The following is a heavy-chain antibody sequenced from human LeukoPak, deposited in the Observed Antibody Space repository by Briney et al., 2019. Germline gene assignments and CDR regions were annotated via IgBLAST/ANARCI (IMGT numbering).Heavy chain of an antibody. J-gene: IGHJ4*02. V-gene: IGHV3-30*03. D-gene: IGHD3-10*01. CDR3: ARDQYYGSGANDY. Sequence: PGGSLRLSCAASGFTFNHYGIHWVRQAPGKGLEWVAVISYGGGTKFYADSVKGRFAISRDDSTNTVYLQMNSLRPEDTAVYYCARDQYYGSGANDYWGQGTLVTVSS. CDR1: GFTFNHYG. CDR2: ISYGGGTK.